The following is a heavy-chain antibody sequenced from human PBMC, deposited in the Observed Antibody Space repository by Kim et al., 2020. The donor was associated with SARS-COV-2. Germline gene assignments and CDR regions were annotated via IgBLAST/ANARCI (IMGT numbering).Heavy chain of an antibody. CDR2: ISAYNGNT. J-gene: IGHJ4*02. CDR3: AGGGVDGDTVTYFDY. Sequence: ASVKVSCKASGYTFTSYGISWVRQAPGQGLEWMGWISAYNGNTNYAQKLQGRVTMTTDTSTSTAYMELRSLRSDDTAVYYCAGGGVDGDTVTYFDYWGQGTLVTVSS. V-gene: IGHV1-18*01. D-gene: IGHD4-17*01. CDR1: GYTFTSYG.